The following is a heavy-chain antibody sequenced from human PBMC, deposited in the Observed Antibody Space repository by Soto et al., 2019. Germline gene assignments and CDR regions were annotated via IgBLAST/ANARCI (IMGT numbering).Heavy chain of an antibody. CDR3: LRGLRITGHRMDV. CDR1: GFSLSTSGMC. D-gene: IGHD1-20*01. V-gene: IGHV2-70*11. Sequence: SGPTLVNPTQTLTLTCTFSGFSLSTSGMCVSWIRQPPGKALEWLARIDWDDDKYYSTSLKTRLTISKDTSKNQVVLTMTNMDPVDTATYFFLRGLRITGHRMDVSGQGNTDTGSS. CDR2: IDWDDDK. J-gene: IGHJ6*02.